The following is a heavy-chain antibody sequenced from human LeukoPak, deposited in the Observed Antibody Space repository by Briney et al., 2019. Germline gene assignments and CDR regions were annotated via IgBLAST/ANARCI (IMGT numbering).Heavy chain of an antibody. J-gene: IGHJ4*02. Sequence: SETLSLTCTVSGGSISTYYWSWIRQPPGERLEWIGYIYYSGSTNYNPSLKSRVTISVDTSKNQFSLKLSSVTAADAALYYCARTLPAAGRVFDYWGQGIQVTVSS. CDR1: GGSISTYY. V-gene: IGHV4-59*01. D-gene: IGHD6-13*01. CDR3: ARTLPAAGRVFDY. CDR2: IYYSGST.